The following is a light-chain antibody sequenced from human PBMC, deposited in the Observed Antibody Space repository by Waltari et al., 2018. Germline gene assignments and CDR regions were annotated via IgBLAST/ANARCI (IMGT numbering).Light chain of an antibody. V-gene: IGLV2-23*02. CDR2: EVN. CDR1: NSAVGLYNL. CDR3: CSYAGSTTWL. Sequence: QSALTQPAPVSGSPGQSITISCTGSNSAVGLYNLVSWYQQHPGKAPKLLLYEVNQRPSGVSSRFSGSKSGITASLTISGLQAEDEADFYCCSYAGSTTWLFGGGTRLTVL. J-gene: IGLJ2*01.